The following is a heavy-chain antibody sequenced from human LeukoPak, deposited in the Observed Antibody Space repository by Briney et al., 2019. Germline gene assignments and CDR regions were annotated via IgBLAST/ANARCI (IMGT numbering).Heavy chain of an antibody. Sequence: GGSLRLSCAASGFTFSSYAMTWVRQAPGKGLEWVAAISGSGETTYYAESAKGRFTISRDNSKNTLYVQMNSLRAEDTAVYYCAKFFAPSGGASGWTWAIECWGQGTLVTVSS. CDR1: GFTFSSYA. CDR3: AKFFAPSGGASGWTWAIEC. D-gene: IGHD6-25*01. CDR2: ISGSGETT. J-gene: IGHJ4*02. V-gene: IGHV3-23*01.